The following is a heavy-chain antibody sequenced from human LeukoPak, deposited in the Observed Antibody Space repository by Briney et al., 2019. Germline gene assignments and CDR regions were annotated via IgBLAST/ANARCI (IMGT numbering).Heavy chain of an antibody. Sequence: ASVKVSCKVSGYTLTELPMHWVRQAPGKGLEWMGGFDPEDGETIYAQKFRGRVTMTEDTSTDTAYMELSSLRSEDTAVYYCATRYGDYAWDFDYWGQGTLVTVSS. CDR3: ATRYGDYAWDFDY. D-gene: IGHD4-17*01. J-gene: IGHJ4*02. CDR2: FDPEDGET. V-gene: IGHV1-24*01. CDR1: GYTLTELP.